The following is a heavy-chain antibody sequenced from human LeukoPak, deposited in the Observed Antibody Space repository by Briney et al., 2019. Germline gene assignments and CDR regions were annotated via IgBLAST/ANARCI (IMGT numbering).Heavy chain of an antibody. V-gene: IGHV3-48*04. CDR1: GFTFSSYS. CDR3: ARDGFGAARGMATISSDY. J-gene: IGHJ4*02. Sequence: GGSLRLSCAASGFTFSSYSMNWVRQAPGKGLEWVSYISSSSSTIYYADSVKGRFTISRDNAKNSLYLQTNSLRAEDTAVYYCARDGFGAARGMATISSDYWGQGTLVTVSS. CDR2: ISSSSSTI. D-gene: IGHD5-24*01.